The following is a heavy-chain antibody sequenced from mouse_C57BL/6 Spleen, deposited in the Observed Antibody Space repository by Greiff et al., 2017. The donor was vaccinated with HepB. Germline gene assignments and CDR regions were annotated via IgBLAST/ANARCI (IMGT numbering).Heavy chain of an antibody. CDR3: ARVYGYDFWFAY. CDR1: GYTFTSYW. CDR2: IDPSDSET. D-gene: IGHD2-2*01. Sequence: VQLQQPGAELVRPGSSVKLSCKASGYTFTSYWMHWVKQRPIQGLEWIGNIDPSDSETNYNQKFKDKATLTVYKSSTTAYIQLSSLTSEDSAVYYCARVYGYDFWFAYWGQGTLVTVSA. V-gene: IGHV1-52*01. J-gene: IGHJ3*01.